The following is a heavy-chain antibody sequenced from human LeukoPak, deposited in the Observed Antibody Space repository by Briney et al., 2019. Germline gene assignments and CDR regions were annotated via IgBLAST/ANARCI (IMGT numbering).Heavy chain of an antibody. V-gene: IGHV3-21*01. CDR2: ISGSGNYI. J-gene: IGHJ4*02. CDR1: GFTFSSYN. CDR3: ARGRKQLWLHKDY. D-gene: IGHD5-18*01. Sequence: PGGSLRLSCAASGFTFSSYNMNWVRQAPGKGLEWVSTISGSGNYIFYADSVKGRFTISRDNAKNSLYLQMNSLRAEDTAVYYCARGRKQLWLHKDYWGQGTLVTVSS.